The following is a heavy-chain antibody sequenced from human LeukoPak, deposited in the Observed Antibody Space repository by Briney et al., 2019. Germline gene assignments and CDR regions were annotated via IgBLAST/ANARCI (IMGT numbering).Heavy chain of an antibody. J-gene: IGHJ3*02. CDR2: IYDKT. CDR3: VREKKFGTPIDGFDN. Sequence: SETLSLTCDVSGYSISTGFYWGWVRQSPQKGLQWIGSIYDKTNYNPSFNTRVSISVDTSKNQFFLNLTSVTAADTAIYYCVREKKFGTPIDGFDNWGQGTMVTVSS. CDR1: GYSISTGFY. V-gene: IGHV4-38-2*02. D-gene: IGHD3-10*01.